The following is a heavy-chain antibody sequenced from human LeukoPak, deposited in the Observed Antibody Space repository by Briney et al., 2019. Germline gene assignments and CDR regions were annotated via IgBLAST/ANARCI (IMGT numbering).Heavy chain of an antibody. Sequence: GGSLRLSCAASGFTFSSYATSWVRQAPGKGLEWVSAISGSGGSTYYADSVKGRFTISRDNSKNTLYLQMNSLRAEDTAVYYCAKDAVWFGELLNWFDPWGQGTLVTVSS. J-gene: IGHJ5*02. CDR3: AKDAVWFGELLNWFDP. CDR2: ISGSGGST. CDR1: GFTFSSYA. V-gene: IGHV3-23*01. D-gene: IGHD3-10*01.